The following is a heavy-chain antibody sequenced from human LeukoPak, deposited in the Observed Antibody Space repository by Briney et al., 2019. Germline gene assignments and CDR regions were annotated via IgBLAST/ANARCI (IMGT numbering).Heavy chain of an antibody. CDR2: IYHSGST. CDR3: ARELRYCTSTSCYLNSFDI. CDR1: GGSISSGGYS. J-gene: IGHJ3*02. D-gene: IGHD2-2*01. Sequence: SETLSLTCAVSGGSISSGGYSWSWIRQPPGKGLEWIGYIYHSGSTYYNPSLKSRVTISVDRSKNQFSLKLSSVTAADTAVYHRARELRYCTSTSCYLNSFDIWGQGTMVTVSS. V-gene: IGHV4-30-2*01.